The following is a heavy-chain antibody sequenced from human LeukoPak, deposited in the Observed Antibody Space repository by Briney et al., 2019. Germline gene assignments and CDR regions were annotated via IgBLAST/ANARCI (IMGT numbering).Heavy chain of an antibody. V-gene: IGHV1-69*06. Sequence: AASLKVSCKASGGTFSSFAISWVRQAPGQGLEWMARIIPMFGTSNYAQNLQGRVTITADKSTTTAFMQLSSLRSEDTAMYYCARGQVPNCSGGSCYPSYYYYMDVWGKGTTVTVSS. CDR1: GGTFSSFA. J-gene: IGHJ6*03. CDR2: IIPMFGTS. D-gene: IGHD2-15*01. CDR3: ARGQVPNCSGGSCYPSYYYYMDV.